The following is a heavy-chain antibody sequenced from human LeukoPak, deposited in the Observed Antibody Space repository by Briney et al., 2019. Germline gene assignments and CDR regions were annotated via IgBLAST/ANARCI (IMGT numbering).Heavy chain of an antibody. CDR1: GFTFSSYW. Sequence: GGSLRLSCAASGFTFSSYWMHWVRQAPGKGLVWVSRIKSDGSSASYAESVNGRFTISRDNAKNTLYLQMNSLRAEDTAAYYCARVSVGYSYGYDYWGQGTLVTVSS. CDR2: IKSDGSSA. D-gene: IGHD5-18*01. V-gene: IGHV3-74*01. CDR3: ARVSVGYSYGYDY. J-gene: IGHJ4*02.